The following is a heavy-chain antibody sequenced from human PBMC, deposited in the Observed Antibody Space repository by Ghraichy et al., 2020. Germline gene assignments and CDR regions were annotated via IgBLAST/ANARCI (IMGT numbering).Heavy chain of an antibody. CDR2: ISYDGSNK. Sequence: GALRLSCAASGFTFSSYGMHWVRQAPGKGLEWVAVISYDGSNKYYADSVKGRFTISRDNSKNTLYLQMNSLRAEDTAVYYCAKDLQLLWFGLGGMDVWGQGTTVTVSS. CDR3: AKDLQLLWFGLGGMDV. J-gene: IGHJ6*02. V-gene: IGHV3-30*18. CDR1: GFTFSSYG. D-gene: IGHD3-10*01.